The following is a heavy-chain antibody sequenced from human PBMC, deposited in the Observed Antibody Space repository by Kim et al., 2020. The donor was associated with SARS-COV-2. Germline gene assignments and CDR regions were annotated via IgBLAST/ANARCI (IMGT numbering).Heavy chain of an antibody. D-gene: IGHD3-3*01. J-gene: IGHJ5*02. CDR3: ARGDLEWLRRHNWFDP. CDR1: GFTFSSYW. Sequence: GGSLRLSCAASGFTFSSYWMHWVRQAPGKGLVWVSRINSDGSSTSYADSVKGRFTISRDNAKNTLYLQMNSLRAEDTAVYYCARGDLEWLRRHNWFDPWGQGTLVTVSS. CDR2: INSDGSST. V-gene: IGHV3-74*01.